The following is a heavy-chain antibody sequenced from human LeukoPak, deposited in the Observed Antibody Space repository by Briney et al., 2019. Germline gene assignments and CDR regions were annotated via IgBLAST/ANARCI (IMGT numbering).Heavy chain of an antibody. J-gene: IGHJ4*02. CDR1: GFTFDDYG. D-gene: IGHD1-7*01. CDR3: ARIALTGTTPYYFDY. CDR2: INWNGGGT. Sequence: GGSLRLSCAASGFTFDDYGMSWVRQAPGKGLEWVSGINWNGGGTGHADSVKGRFTISRDNAKNSLYLQMNSLRAEDTALYYCARIALTGTTPYYFDYWGQGTLVTVSS. V-gene: IGHV3-20*04.